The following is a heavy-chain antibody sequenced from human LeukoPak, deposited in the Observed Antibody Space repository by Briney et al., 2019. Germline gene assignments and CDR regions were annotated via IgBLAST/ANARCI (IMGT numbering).Heavy chain of an antibody. CDR2: ISGSGGST. Sequence: LXLSCAASGFTFSSYAMSWVRQAPGKXLEWVSAISGSGGSTYYADSVKGRFTISRDNSKNTLYLQMNSLRAEDTAVYYCAKDRSTIFGVVYYFDYWGQGTLVTVSS. CDR1: GFTFSSYA. D-gene: IGHD3-3*01. V-gene: IGHV3-23*01. J-gene: IGHJ4*02. CDR3: AKDRSTIFGVVYYFDY.